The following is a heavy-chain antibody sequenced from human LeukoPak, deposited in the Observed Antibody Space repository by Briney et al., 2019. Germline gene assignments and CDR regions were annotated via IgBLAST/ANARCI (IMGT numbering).Heavy chain of an antibody. V-gene: IGHV3-48*01. Sequence: GGSLRLSCAASGFTFSVYSMSWVRQAPGKGLEWISYISSSSYSIYYSDSVKGRFTISRDNAKNSLYLQMNSLRAEDTAVYYCLRYNYGYYFDYWGQGALVTVSS. J-gene: IGHJ4*02. D-gene: IGHD5-18*01. CDR1: GFTFSVYS. CDR3: LRYNYGYYFDY. CDR2: ISSSSYSI.